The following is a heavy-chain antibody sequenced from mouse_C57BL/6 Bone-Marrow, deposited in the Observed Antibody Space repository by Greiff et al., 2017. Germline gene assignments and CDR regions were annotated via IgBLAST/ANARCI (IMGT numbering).Heavy chain of an antibody. J-gene: IGHJ4*01. CDR3: ARGVTASPFYAMDY. V-gene: IGHV1-55*01. CDR1: GYTFTSYW. D-gene: IGHD2-1*01. CDR2: IYPGSGST. Sequence: QVQLQQPGAELVKPGASVKMSCKASGYTFTSYWITWVKQRPGQGLEWIGDIYPGSGSTTYNEKFKSKATLTVDPSSSTAYMQLSSLTSEDSAVYDCARGVTASPFYAMDYWGQGTSVTVSA.